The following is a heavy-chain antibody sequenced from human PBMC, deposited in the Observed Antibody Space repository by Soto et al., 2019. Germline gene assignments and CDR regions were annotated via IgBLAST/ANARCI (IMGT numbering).Heavy chain of an antibody. J-gene: IGHJ5*02. CDR2: IKQDGSEK. CDR3: AKDERPPNWFDP. CDR1: GFTFSSYW. V-gene: IGHV3-7*01. Sequence: GGSLRLSCAASGFTFSSYWMSWVRQAPGKGLEWVANIKQDGSEKYYVDSVKGRFTISRDNSKNTLYLQMNSLRAEDTAVYYCAKDERPPNWFDPWGQGTLVTVSS.